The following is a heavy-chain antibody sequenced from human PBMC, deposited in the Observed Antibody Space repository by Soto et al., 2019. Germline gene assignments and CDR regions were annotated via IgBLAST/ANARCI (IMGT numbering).Heavy chain of an antibody. J-gene: IGHJ4*02. CDR3: ARVDGRQYYDSSGYSPTLNDY. D-gene: IGHD3-22*01. V-gene: IGHV4-30-4*01. CDR1: GGSISSGDYY. CDR2: IYYSGST. Sequence: PSETLSLTCTVSGGSISSGDYYWSWIRQPPGKGLEWIGYIYYSGSTYYNPSLRSRVTISVDTSKNQFSPKLSSVTAADTAVYYCARVDGRQYYDSSGYSPTLNDYWGQGTLVTVSS.